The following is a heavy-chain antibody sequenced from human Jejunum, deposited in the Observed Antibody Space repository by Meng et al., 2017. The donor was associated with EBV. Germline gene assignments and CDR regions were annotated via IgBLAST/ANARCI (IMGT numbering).Heavy chain of an antibody. CDR2: INAGNDNT. V-gene: IGHV1-3*01. Sequence: QVQLVQSGAEVKNPXXSXKVXGKASGYTLTSYAMHWVRQAPGQGLEWMGWINAGNDNTRYSQKFQGRVTITRDTSASTASMELSSLRSEDTAVYYCARVRTEGSGSFYGYWGQGTLVTVSS. D-gene: IGHD1-26*01. J-gene: IGHJ4*02. CDR3: ARVRTEGSGSFYGY. CDR1: GYTLTSYA.